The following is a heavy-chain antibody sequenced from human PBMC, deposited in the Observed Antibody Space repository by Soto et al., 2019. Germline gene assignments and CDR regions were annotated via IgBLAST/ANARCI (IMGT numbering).Heavy chain of an antibody. D-gene: IGHD3-10*01. CDR2: MYYTGRT. Sequence: VQLQESGPGRVKPSETLSLTCTVSGDSVGSGAVYWTWIRQPPGKGLEWIGYMYYTGRTTYNPSLKSRVTISMDASKNQCALNLTSVTAADTAMYYCARDTMAFGFDYWGQGALVTVAS. V-gene: IGHV4-61*08. J-gene: IGHJ4*02. CDR3: ARDTMAFGFDY. CDR1: GDSVGSGAVY.